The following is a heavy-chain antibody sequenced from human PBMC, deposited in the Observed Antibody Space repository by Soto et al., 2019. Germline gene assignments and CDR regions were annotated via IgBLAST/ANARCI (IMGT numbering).Heavy chain of an antibody. V-gene: IGHV3-11*01. CDR1: GFTFSDYY. CDR2: ISSSGSTI. Sequence: QVQLVESGGGLVKPGASLRLSCAASGFTFSDYYMSWIRQAPGKGLEWVSYISSSGSTIYYADSVKGRFTISRDNAKNSLYLQMNSLRAEDTAVYYCARDPIRGSSGWRGSFDYWCQGTLVTVSS. J-gene: IGHJ4*02. D-gene: IGHD6-19*01. CDR3: ARDPIRGSSGWRGSFDY.